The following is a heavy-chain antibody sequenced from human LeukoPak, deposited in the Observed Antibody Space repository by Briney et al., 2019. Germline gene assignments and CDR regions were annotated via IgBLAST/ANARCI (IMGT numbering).Heavy chain of an antibody. J-gene: IGHJ4*02. V-gene: IGHV1-18*01. Sequence: ASVKVSCKASGYTFTSYGISWVRRAPGQGLEWMGRISAYNGNTNYAQKLQGRVTMTTDTSTSTAYMELRSLRSDDTAVYYCARSIVATTYFDYWGQGTLVTVSS. D-gene: IGHD5-12*01. CDR1: GYTFTSYG. CDR3: ARSIVATTYFDY. CDR2: ISAYNGNT.